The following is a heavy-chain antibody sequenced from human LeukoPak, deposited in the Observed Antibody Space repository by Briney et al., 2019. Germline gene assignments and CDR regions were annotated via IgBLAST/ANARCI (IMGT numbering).Heavy chain of an antibody. J-gene: IGHJ4*02. V-gene: IGHV4-59*08. Sequence: SETLSLTCTVSGGSISSYYWSWIRQPPGKGLEWIGYIYYSGSTNYNPSLKSRVTISVDPSKNHFSLRVMSVTAAETAVYFCARVSARGGYGDDYFDYWGQGTLVTVSS. CDR3: ARVSARGGYGDDYFDY. CDR2: IYYSGST. CDR1: GGSISSYY. D-gene: IGHD4-17*01.